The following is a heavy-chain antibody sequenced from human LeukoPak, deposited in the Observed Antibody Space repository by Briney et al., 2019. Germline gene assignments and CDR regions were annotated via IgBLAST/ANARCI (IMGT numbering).Heavy chain of an antibody. Sequence: GESLKISCKGSGYSFTSYWIGWVRQMPGKGLEWMGIIYPGDSDTRYGPSFQGQVTISADKSISTAYLQWSSLKASDTAMYYCARGYGYSSSWYWGDYWGQGTLVTVSS. CDR3: ARGYGYSSSWYWGDY. D-gene: IGHD6-13*01. CDR2: IYPGDSDT. J-gene: IGHJ4*02. CDR1: GYSFTSYW. V-gene: IGHV5-51*01.